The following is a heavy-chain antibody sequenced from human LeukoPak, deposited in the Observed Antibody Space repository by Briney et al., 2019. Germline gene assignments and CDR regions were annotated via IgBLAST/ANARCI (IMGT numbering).Heavy chain of an antibody. CDR2: IYYSGST. V-gene: IGHV4-59*01. J-gene: IGHJ4*02. CDR1: GGSISSYY. Sequence: SETLSLTCTVSGGSISSYYWSWIRQPPGKGLEWIGYIYYSGSTNYNPSLKSRVTISVDTSKNQFSLKLSSVTAADTAVYYCARVVAAARWTPFDYWGQGTLVTVSS. CDR3: ARVVAAARWTPFDY. D-gene: IGHD6-13*01.